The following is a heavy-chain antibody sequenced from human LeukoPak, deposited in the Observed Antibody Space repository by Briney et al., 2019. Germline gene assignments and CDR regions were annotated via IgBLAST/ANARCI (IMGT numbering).Heavy chain of an antibody. D-gene: IGHD3-22*01. V-gene: IGHV4-39*07. CDR3: ARQDHYYDSSGLGDY. J-gene: IGHJ4*02. CDR1: GGSISSSSYY. Sequence: SETLSLTCTVSGGSISSSSYYWGWIRQPPGKGLEWIGSIYYSGSTYYNPSLKSRVTISVDTSKSQFSLNLSSVTAADTAVYYCARQDHYYDSSGLGDYWGQGTLVTVSS. CDR2: IYYSGST.